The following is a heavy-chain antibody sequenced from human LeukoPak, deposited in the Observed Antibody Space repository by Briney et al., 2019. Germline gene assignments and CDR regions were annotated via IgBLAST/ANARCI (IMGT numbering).Heavy chain of an antibody. V-gene: IGHV4-4*02. J-gene: IGHJ4*02. CDR1: GGSISSSNW. CDR3: ARASYSYDINGWVPFDY. Sequence: SETPSLTCAVSGGSISSSNWWSWVRQPPGKGLEWIGRIYTCGSTNYNPSHKSRVTISGDTSKNQFSLRLSSVTAADTAVYYCARASYSYDINGWVPFDYWGQGTLVTVSS. CDR2: IYTCGST. D-gene: IGHD3-22*01.